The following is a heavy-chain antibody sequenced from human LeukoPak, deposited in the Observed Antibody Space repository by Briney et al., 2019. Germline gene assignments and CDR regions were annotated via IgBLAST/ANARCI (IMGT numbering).Heavy chain of an antibody. V-gene: IGHV3-30*03. CDR1: GFTFSSYG. CDR2: ISYDGSNK. Sequence: GGSLRLSCAASGFTFSSYGMHWVRQAPGKGLEWVAVISYDGSNKYYADSVKGRFTISRDNAKNTLYLQMNSLRAEDTAVYYCARDNSVRDEAWWFNPWGQGTLVTVSS. J-gene: IGHJ5*02. D-gene: IGHD5-24*01. CDR3: ARDNSVRDEAWWFNP.